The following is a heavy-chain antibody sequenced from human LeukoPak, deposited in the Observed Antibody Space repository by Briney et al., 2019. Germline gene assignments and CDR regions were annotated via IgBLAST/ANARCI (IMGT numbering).Heavy chain of an antibody. CDR3: ARGLPQPRRRLQLRGYYYMDV. D-gene: IGHD5-24*01. V-gene: IGHV4-34*01. Sequence: SDTLSLICAVYGGSLSGYYWMWISHPPGKGLEEIGEIHHSGSTNYNPSLKRRVTISVDTSKNQFSLKLSSVNAADTAVYYCARGLPQPRRRLQLRGYYYMDVWGKGTTVTVSS. CDR1: GGSLSGYY. J-gene: IGHJ6*03. CDR2: IHHSGST.